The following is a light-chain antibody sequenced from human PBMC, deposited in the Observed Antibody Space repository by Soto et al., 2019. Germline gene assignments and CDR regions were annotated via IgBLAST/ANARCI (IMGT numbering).Light chain of an antibody. CDR2: GAS. CDR3: QNYNRAPWT. J-gene: IGKJ1*01. V-gene: IGKV1-27*01. Sequence: DIQMTQSPSSLSASVGDRVTITCRASQDISNYLAWYQQKPGKVPKLLIYGASTLQSGVPSRFSGSGSGTDFTLTISSLQNEDVATYYCQNYNRAPWTFGQGTNVESK. CDR1: QDISNY.